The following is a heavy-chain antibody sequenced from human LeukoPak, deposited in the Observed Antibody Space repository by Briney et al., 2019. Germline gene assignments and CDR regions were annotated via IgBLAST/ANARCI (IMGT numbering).Heavy chain of an antibody. CDR1: GFTLSSYA. V-gene: IGHV3-23*01. D-gene: IGHD2-2*01. Sequence: GGSLRLSCAASGFTLSSYAMSWVRQAPGKELEWVSAISGSGGSAYYADSVKGRFTISRDNSKNTLYLQINSLRAEDTAVYYCAKFFPPARKRGDYWGQGTLVTVSS. CDR3: AKFFPPARKRGDY. J-gene: IGHJ4*02. CDR2: ISGSGGSA.